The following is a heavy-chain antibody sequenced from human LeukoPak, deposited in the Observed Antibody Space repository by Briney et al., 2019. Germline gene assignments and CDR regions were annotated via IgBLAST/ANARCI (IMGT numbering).Heavy chain of an antibody. Sequence: GGSLRLSCAASGFTVSSNYMSWVRQAPGKGLKWVSVIYSGGSTYYADSVKGRFTISRDNSKNTLYLQMNSLRAEDTAVYYCARAQWLAPLDYWGQGTLVTVSS. D-gene: IGHD6-19*01. V-gene: IGHV3-53*01. J-gene: IGHJ4*02. CDR1: GFTVSSNY. CDR2: IYSGGST. CDR3: ARAQWLAPLDY.